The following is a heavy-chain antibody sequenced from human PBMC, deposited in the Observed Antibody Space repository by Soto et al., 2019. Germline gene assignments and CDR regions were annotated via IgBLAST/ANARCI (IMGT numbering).Heavy chain of an antibody. Sequence: ASVKVSCKASGYTFTSYGISWVRQAPGQGLEWMGWISAYNGNTNYAQKLQGRVTMTTDTSTSTAYMELRSLRSDDTAVYYCARLPGIAVAGRNYYYYGMDVWGQGTTVTVSS. CDR3: ARLPGIAVAGRNYYYYGMDV. CDR2: ISAYNGNT. J-gene: IGHJ6*02. D-gene: IGHD6-19*01. CDR1: GYTFTSYG. V-gene: IGHV1-18*01.